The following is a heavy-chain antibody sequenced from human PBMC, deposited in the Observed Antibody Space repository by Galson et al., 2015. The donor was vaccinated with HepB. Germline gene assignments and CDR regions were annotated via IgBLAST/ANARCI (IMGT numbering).Heavy chain of an antibody. D-gene: IGHD3-3*01. J-gene: IGHJ6*03. CDR1: GYTFTSYG. Sequence: SVKVSCKASGYTFTSYGISWVRQAPGQGLEWMGWISAYNGNTNYAQKLQGRVTMTTDTSTSTAYMELRSLRSDDTAVYYCARWDYDFWSGYYWGRDYYYYMDVWGKGTTVTVSS. CDR3: ARWDYDFWSGYYWGRDYYYYMDV. V-gene: IGHV1-18*01. CDR2: ISAYNGNT.